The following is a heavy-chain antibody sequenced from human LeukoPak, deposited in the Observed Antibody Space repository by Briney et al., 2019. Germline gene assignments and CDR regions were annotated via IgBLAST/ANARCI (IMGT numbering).Heavy chain of an antibody. CDR3: ARDHYFKIDY. CDR1: GFIFSNFV. D-gene: IGHD3-10*01. J-gene: IGHJ4*02. Sequence: GGSLRLSCSASGFIFSNFVMHWVPQAPGKGLVWVARIPSDDNPTNYADSVQGRFTISRDNAKNTLYLHMNDLRVEDTAVYFCARDHYFKIDYWGQGTPVTVSS. V-gene: IGHV3-74*01. CDR2: IPSDDNPT.